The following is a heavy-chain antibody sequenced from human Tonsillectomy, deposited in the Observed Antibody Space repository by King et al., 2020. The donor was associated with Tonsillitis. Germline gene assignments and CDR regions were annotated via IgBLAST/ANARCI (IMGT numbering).Heavy chain of an antibody. CDR1: GGSISRKY. CDR2: IYSDGST. Sequence: VQLQESGPGLVKPSETLSLTCSVSGGSISRKYWTWIRQPPGKTLEWIGYIYSDGSTKYNPSLKSRVSLSVDTSKDQFSLKLASVTAADTAVYYCAREYTMIPWGDDGFDLWGQGTMVTVSS. CDR3: AREYTMIPWGDDGFDL. J-gene: IGHJ3*01. D-gene: IGHD3-22*01. V-gene: IGHV4-59*01.